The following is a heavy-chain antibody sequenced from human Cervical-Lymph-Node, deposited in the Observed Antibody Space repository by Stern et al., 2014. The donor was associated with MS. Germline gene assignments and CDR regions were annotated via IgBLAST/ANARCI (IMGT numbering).Heavy chain of an antibody. V-gene: IGHV3-9*01. Sequence: EVQLVESGGGLIQPGRSLRLSCAASGFTFDDHAMHWVRQAPGKGLECVAGIRWNSGSIGYADSVKGRFTISRDNANSSLYLQMSSLGLNDTAFYYCVKDMAIAVRTYTFDYWGQGTLVIVSS. D-gene: IGHD6-19*01. CDR3: VKDMAIAVRTYTFDY. CDR1: GFTFDDHA. J-gene: IGHJ4*02. CDR2: IRWNSGSI.